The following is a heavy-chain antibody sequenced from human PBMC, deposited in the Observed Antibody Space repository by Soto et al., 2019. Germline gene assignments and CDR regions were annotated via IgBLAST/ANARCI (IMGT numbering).Heavy chain of an antibody. CDR3: AKDSGYYDSSGYLPFGY. V-gene: IGHV3-30*18. J-gene: IGHJ4*02. D-gene: IGHD3-22*01. CDR2: ISHDGSVK. CDR1: GFTFSSYG. Sequence: GGSLRLSCAASGFTFSSYGIHWVRQAPGKGLEWVAPISHDGSVKYYADSVKGRFTISRDNSKNTLYLQMNSLRAEDTAVYYCAKDSGYYDSSGYLPFGYWGQGTLVTVSS.